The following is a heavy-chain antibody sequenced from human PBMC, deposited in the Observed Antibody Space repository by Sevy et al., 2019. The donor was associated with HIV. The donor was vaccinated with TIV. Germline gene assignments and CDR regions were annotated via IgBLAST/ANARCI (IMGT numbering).Heavy chain of an antibody. CDR3: ARDKLGASQFDY. V-gene: IGHV3-21*01. D-gene: IGHD7-27*01. Sequence: GGSLRLSCAASGFTFSTYSMNWVRQAPGKGLEWVSSISSSSSYIYYADSVKARFTISRDNAKNSLYLQMNSLRAEDTAVYYCARDKLGASQFDYWGQGTLVTVSS. CDR2: ISSSSSYI. CDR1: GFTFSTYS. J-gene: IGHJ4*02.